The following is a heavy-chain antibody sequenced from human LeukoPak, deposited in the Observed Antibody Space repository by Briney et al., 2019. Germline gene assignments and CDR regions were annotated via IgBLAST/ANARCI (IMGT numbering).Heavy chain of an antibody. CDR1: GASISSNNYY. CDR2: IYSSGNT. D-gene: IGHD4-17*01. CDR3: ARARINDYGDSTPSFNKQNHYYYYYMDV. J-gene: IGHJ6*03. V-gene: IGHV4-39*01. Sequence: NPSETLSLTCTVSGASISSNNYYWGWVRQPPGKGLEWIGNIYSSGNTYYNASLKSRVTIYIDTSKNQFSLNLSSVTAADTAVYYCARARINDYGDSTPSFNKQNHYYYYYMDVWGKGTTVTISS.